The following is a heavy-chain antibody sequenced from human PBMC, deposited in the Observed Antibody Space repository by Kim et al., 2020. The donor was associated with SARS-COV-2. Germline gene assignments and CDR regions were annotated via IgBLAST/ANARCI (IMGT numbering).Heavy chain of an antibody. J-gene: IGHJ4*02. V-gene: IGHV3-23*01. CDR1: GFTFSRYA. CDR2: VNNGGHP. D-gene: IGHD3-3*01. CDR3: ANYHASFGWPTVDY. Sequence: GGSLRLSCEGSGFTFSRYAISWVRQAPGLGPEWVARVNNGGHPYSADSVPGRFPLSSDPARNTLSLQMARLRAVATSLYSCANYHASFGWPTVDYWGQGT.